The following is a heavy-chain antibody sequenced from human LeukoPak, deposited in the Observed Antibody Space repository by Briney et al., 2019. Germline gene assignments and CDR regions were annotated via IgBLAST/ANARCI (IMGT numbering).Heavy chain of an antibody. CDR2: MDPNSGNT. CDR3: ALGYYDSSGDAFDI. J-gene: IGHJ3*02. Sequence: GASVKVSCKASGYTFTSYDINWVRQATGQGLEWMGWMDPNSGNTGYAQKFQGRVTMTRNTSISTAYMELSSLRSEDTAVYYCALGYYDSSGDAFDIWGQGTMVTVSS. CDR1: GYTFTSYD. D-gene: IGHD3-22*01. V-gene: IGHV1-8*01.